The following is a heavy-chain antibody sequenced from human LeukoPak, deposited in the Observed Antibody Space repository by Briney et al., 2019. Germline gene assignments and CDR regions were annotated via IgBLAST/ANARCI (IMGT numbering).Heavy chain of an antibody. Sequence: GGSLRLSCAASGFTVSSYDMHWVRQPTGKGLEWVSGIGTAGDTHYPGSVKGRFTISRENAKNSLYLQMNSLRAEDTAVYYCASVYRDSSGWFHFDYWGQGTLVTVSS. CDR3: ASVYRDSSGWFHFDY. V-gene: IGHV3-13*01. CDR1: GFTVSSYD. CDR2: IGTAGDT. D-gene: IGHD6-19*01. J-gene: IGHJ4*02.